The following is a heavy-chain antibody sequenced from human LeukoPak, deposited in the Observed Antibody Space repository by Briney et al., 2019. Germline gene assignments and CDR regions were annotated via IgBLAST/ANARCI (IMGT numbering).Heavy chain of an antibody. D-gene: IGHD3-10*01. J-gene: IGHJ3*01. CDR1: GFTFSSYT. CDR2: ISSSSTYI. V-gene: IGHV3-21*01. CDR3: ARVGSWDTFDV. Sequence: PGGSLRLSCAASGFTFSSYTMNWVRQAPGKGLEWVSSISSSSTYIHYADSVKGRFTISRDNAKNSLYLQMNSLRAEDTAIYHCARVGSWDTFDVWGQGTMVTVSS.